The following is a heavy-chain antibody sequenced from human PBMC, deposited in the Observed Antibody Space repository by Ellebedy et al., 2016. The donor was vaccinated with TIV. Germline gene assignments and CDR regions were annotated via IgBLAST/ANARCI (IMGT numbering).Heavy chain of an antibody. CDR3: AKDENSSGWYENYYGMDV. D-gene: IGHD6-19*01. Sequence: GGSLRLSXAASGFTFSSYAMHWVRQAPGKGLEWVAVISYDGSNKYYADSVKGRFTISRDNSKNTLYLQMNSLRAEDTAVYYCAKDENSSGWYENYYGMDVWGQGTTVTVSS. CDR1: GFTFSSYA. CDR2: ISYDGSNK. V-gene: IGHV3-30-3*01. J-gene: IGHJ6*02.